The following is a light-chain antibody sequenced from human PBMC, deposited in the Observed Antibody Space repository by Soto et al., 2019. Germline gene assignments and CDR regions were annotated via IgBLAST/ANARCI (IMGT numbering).Light chain of an antibody. CDR2: KAS. V-gene: IGKV1-5*03. J-gene: IGKJ1*01. CDR1: QSISSW. Sequence: EIQMAQSPSALSGSVGDRGTITCRASQSISSWLAWYQQKPGKAPKLLIYKASSLESGVPSRFSGSGSGTEFTLTISSLQPDDFATYYCQQYNSYSWTFGQGTKVDI. CDR3: QQYNSYSWT.